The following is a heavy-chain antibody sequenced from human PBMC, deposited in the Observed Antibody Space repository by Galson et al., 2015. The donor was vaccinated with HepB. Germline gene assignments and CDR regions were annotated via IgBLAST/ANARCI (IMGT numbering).Heavy chain of an antibody. CDR1: GYRFTNYG. CDR3: ARDLGYDYSGNLDY. J-gene: IGHJ4*02. V-gene: IGHV1-18*04. D-gene: IGHD1-26*01. CDR2: ISPYNGNA. Sequence: SVKVSCKASGYRFTNYGISWVRQAPGQGLEWMGWISPYNGNANYAQKFQGRLTMTTDTYTSTAYMELRSLRSDDTAVYYCARDLGYDYSGNLDYWGQGSLLTVSS.